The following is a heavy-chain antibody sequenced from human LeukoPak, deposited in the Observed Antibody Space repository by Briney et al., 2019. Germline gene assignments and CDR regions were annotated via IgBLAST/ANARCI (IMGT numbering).Heavy chain of an antibody. J-gene: IGHJ4*02. CDR1: GYTFTGYY. D-gene: IGHD3-9*01. CDR3: ARRENFDYYFDY. Sequence: ASVKVSCKASGYTFTGYYMHWLRQAPGQGLEWMGWISAYNGNTNYAQKLQGRVTMTTDTSTSTAYMELRSLRSDDTAVYYCARRENFDYYFDYWGQGTLVTVSS. V-gene: IGHV1-18*04. CDR2: ISAYNGNT.